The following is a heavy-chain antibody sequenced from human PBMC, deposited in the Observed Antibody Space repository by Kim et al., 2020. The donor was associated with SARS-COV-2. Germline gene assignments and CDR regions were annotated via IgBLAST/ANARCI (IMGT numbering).Heavy chain of an antibody. CDR3: ASLRGYGMDV. CDR2: IYSGGST. Sequence: GGSLRLSCAASGFSVSSNDMTWVRQAPGKGLEWVSVIYSGGSTYYADSLKGRFTISRDKSRNTLYLQLNSLSAEDTAVFYCASLRGYGMDVWGQGTTVTV. V-gene: IGHV3-53*01. J-gene: IGHJ6*02. D-gene: IGHD3-16*01. CDR1: GFSVSSND.